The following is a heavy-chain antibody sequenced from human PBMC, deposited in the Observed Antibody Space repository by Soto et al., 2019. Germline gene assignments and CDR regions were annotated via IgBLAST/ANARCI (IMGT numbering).Heavy chain of an antibody. Sequence: SETLSLTCTVSGGSISSYYWSWIRQPPGKGLEWIGYIYYSGSTNYNPSLKSRVTISVDTSKNQFSLKLSSVTAADTAVYYCARVYCSGGSCYGIDSWGQGTLVTVSS. CDR3: ARVYCSGGSCYGIDS. V-gene: IGHV4-59*08. CDR2: IYYSGST. CDR1: GGSISSYY. D-gene: IGHD2-15*01. J-gene: IGHJ4*02.